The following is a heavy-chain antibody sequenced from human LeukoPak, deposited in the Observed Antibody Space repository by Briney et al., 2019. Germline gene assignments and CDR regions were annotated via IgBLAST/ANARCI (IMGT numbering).Heavy chain of an antibody. Sequence: PSQTLSLTCTVSGGSISSGGYYWNWIRQQPGKGLEWIGYIYYSGSTYYNPSLKSRVTISVDTSKNQFSLKLSSVTAADTAVYYCARGSTGGGGYFDYWGQGTLVTVSS. V-gene: IGHV4-31*03. CDR1: GGSISSGGYY. D-gene: IGHD2-8*02. J-gene: IGHJ4*02. CDR2: IYYSGST. CDR3: ARGSTGGGGYFDY.